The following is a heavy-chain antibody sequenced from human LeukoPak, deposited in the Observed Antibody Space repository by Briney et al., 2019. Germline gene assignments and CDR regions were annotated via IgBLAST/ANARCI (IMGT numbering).Heavy chain of an antibody. D-gene: IGHD5-12*01. CDR2: INHSGST. CDR3: ATRAGYSGYAEPHGMDV. CDR1: GGSFSGYY. Sequence: PSETLSLTCAVYGGSFSGYYWSWIRQPPGKGLEWIGEINHSGSTNYNPSLKSRVTISVDTSKNQFSLKLSSVTAADTAVYYCATRAGYSGYAEPHGMDVWGQGTTVTVSS. J-gene: IGHJ6*02. V-gene: IGHV4-34*01.